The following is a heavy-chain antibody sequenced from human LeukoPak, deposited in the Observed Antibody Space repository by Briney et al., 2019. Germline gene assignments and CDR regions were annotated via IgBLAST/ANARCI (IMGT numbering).Heavy chain of an antibody. V-gene: IGHV1-46*01. CDR2: INPSGGST. Sequence: ASVKVSCKASGYTFTSYYMHWVRQAPGQGLEWMGIINPSGGSTSYAQKFQGRVTMTRDTSTSTVYMELSSLRSEDTAVYYCARDQVPAAHPGKGRHYFDYWGQGTLVTVPS. D-gene: IGHD2-2*01. CDR1: GYTFTSYY. CDR3: ARDQVPAAHPGKGRHYFDY. J-gene: IGHJ4*02.